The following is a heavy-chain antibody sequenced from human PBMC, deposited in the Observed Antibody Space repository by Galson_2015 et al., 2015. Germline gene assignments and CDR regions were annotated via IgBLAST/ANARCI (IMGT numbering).Heavy chain of an antibody. V-gene: IGHV3-30-3*01. CDR2: ISYDGSNK. D-gene: IGHD3-3*01. CDR3: AREGVDFWSGRYYYYYYMDV. CDR1: GFTFSSYA. J-gene: IGHJ6*03. Sequence: SLRLSCAASGFTFSSYAMHWVRQAPGKGLEWVAVISYDGSNKYYADSVKGRFTISRDNSKNTLYLQMNSLRAEDTAVYYCAREGVDFWSGRYYYYYYMDVWGKGTTVTVSS.